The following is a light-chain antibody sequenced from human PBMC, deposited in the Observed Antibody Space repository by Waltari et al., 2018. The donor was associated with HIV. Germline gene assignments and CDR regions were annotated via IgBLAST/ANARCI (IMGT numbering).Light chain of an antibody. Sequence: QSVLTQPPSASGTPGQKVTISCSGGTANIGANFVFWFPQFPGTAPKLLIYRDNLRHSGVPARFSGYKSGTSASLTISGLRSDDEAHYFCAVLDDTLGGGVFGGGTKLTVL. CDR2: RDN. J-gene: IGLJ2*01. V-gene: IGLV1-47*01. CDR3: AVLDDTLGGGV. CDR1: TANIGANF.